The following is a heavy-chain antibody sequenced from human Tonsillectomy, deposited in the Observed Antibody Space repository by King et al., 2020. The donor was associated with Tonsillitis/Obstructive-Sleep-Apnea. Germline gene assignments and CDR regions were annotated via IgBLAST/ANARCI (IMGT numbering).Heavy chain of an antibody. CDR2: IDWDDDK. Sequence: RVTLKESGPALVKPTQTLTLTCTFAGFSLNTSGVCVTWIRQPPGKALEWLARIDWDDDKYYSTSLRTRLTISKDTSKNQVVLTMTNMDPVDTATYFCARIRGYSPHDAFDIWGQGAMVTVSS. CDR1: GFSLNTSGVC. V-gene: IGHV2-70*11. D-gene: IGHD2-15*01. J-gene: IGHJ3*02. CDR3: ARIRGYSPHDAFDI.